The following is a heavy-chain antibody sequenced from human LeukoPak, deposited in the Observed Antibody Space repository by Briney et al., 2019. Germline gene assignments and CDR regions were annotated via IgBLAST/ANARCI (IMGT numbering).Heavy chain of an antibody. CDR3: ARRGLGTANWFDP. CDR1: AYSFTSYW. V-gene: IGHV5-51*01. Sequence: AESLKISCKGSAYSFTSYWIGWVRHMPGKGLEWMGIIYPGDSDTRYSPSFQGQVTISADKSISTAYLQWSSLKASDTAMYYCARRGLGTANWFDPWGQGTLVTVSS. CDR2: IYPGDSDT. J-gene: IGHJ5*02. D-gene: IGHD1-1*01.